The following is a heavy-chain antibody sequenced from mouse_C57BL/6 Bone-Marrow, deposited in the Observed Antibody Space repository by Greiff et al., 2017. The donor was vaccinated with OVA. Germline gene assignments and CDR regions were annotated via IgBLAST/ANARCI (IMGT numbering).Heavy chain of an antibody. J-gene: IGHJ1*03. CDR3: ARSGFPSSYWYFDV. D-gene: IGHD1-1*01. CDR2: IDPETGGT. V-gene: IGHV1-15*01. Sequence: QVQLQQSGAELVRPGASVTLSCKASGYTFTDYEMHWVKQTPVHGLEWIGAIDPETGGTAYNQKFKGKAILTADKSSSTAYMELRSLTSEDSAVYFCARSGFPSSYWYFDVWGTGTTVTVSS. CDR1: GYTFTDYE.